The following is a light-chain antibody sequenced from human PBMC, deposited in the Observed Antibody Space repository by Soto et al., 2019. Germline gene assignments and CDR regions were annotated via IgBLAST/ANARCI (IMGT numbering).Light chain of an antibody. CDR2: DAS. J-gene: IGKJ4*01. CDR3: QRRAFRPEIS. Sequence: EIVLTQSPATLSLSPGQEATLSCRASQNIKNYLAWYRQHPGQAPRLLIFDASTRATGIPRRFSGSGSGTDFTLTISRLEPEDFAIYYCQRRAFRPEISFGGGTRVEI. V-gene: IGKV3-11*01. CDR1: QNIKNY.